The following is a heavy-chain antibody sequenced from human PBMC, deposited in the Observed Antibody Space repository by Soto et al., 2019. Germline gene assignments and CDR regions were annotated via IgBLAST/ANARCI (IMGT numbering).Heavy chain of an antibody. V-gene: IGHV1-18*01. D-gene: IGHD5-12*01. J-gene: IGHJ3*02. CDR2: ISAYNGNT. CDR1: GYTFTSYG. CDR3: AREYSGYDYLGGDAFDI. Sequence: ASVKVSCKAPGYTFTSYGISWVRQAPGQGLEWMGWISAYNGNTNYAQKLQGRVTMTTDTSTSTAYMELRSLRSDDTAVYYCAREYSGYDYLGGDAFDIWGQGTMVTVSS.